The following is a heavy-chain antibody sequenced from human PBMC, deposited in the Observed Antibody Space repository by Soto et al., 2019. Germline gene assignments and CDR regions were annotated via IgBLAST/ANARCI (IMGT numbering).Heavy chain of an antibody. CDR2: INHSGTT. CDR1: GGSFSGFY. J-gene: IGHJ6*02. Sequence: PSETLSLTCAVSGGSFSGFYWTWIRQPPGEGLEWIGEINHSGTTNFNPSLRSRLTISLDSSKKHFSLKLTSMTAADAAVYYCARADRTLVTSYGLDVWDQGTTVTVSS. CDR3: ARADRTLVTSYGLDV. V-gene: IGHV4-34*01. D-gene: IGHD2-21*02.